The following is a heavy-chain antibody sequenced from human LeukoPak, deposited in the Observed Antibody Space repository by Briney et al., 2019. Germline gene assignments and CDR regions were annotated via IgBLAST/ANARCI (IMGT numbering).Heavy chain of an antibody. V-gene: IGHV3-53*01. CDR2: IYSGTI. CDR1: GFTVSSNS. D-gene: IGHD2-8*02. CDR3: TTVTVCTGSSCPGAFDH. J-gene: IGHJ4*02. Sequence: GGSLRLSCTVSGFTVSSNSMSWVRQAPGKGLEWVSFIYSGTIHYSDSVKGRFTISRDNSKNTLYLQMNSLRADDTAVYFCTTVTVCTGSSCPGAFDHWGQGTLVTVSS.